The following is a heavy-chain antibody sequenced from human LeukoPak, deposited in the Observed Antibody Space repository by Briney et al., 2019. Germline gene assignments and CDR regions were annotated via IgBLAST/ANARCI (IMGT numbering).Heavy chain of an antibody. D-gene: IGHD5-12*01. CDR1: GYTFISYG. CDR3: ARAGWLKPLDY. J-gene: IGHJ4*02. CDR2: VSAYNGNT. V-gene: IGHV1-18*01. Sequence: GASVTVSCKASGYTFISYGLSWVRQAPGQGLEWMGWVSAYNGNTNYAQKLQGRVTMTTDTSTSTVYMELRNLRSDDTAVYYCARAGWLKPLDYWGQGTLVTVSS.